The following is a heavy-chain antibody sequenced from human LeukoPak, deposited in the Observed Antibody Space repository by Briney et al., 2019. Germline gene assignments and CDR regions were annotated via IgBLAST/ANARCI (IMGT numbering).Heavy chain of an antibody. CDR1: GFTFSSNG. J-gene: IGHJ3*02. Sequence: GGSLRLSCAASGFTFSSNGMNWVRQAPGKGLEWVSYISATGGTIYYADSVKGRFTISRDNAKNSLYLQMNSLRAKDTAVYYCAKDASNDDFWSGYQRGPFDIWGQGTMVTVSS. CDR2: ISATGGTI. V-gene: IGHV3-48*04. D-gene: IGHD3-3*01. CDR3: AKDASNDDFWSGYQRGPFDI.